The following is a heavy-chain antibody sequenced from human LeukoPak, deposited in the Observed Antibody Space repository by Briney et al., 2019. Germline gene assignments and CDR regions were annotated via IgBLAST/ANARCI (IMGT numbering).Heavy chain of an antibody. J-gene: IGHJ4*02. CDR1: VYTFTGYY. CDR3: ARGSTRTYYDILTGQYFDY. Sequence: ASLKVSCKASVYTFTGYYMHSVRQAPGHGLEWMGWINPNSGGTNYAQKIQGRVSMTRDTSISTAYMELSRLRSDDTAVYYCARGSTRTYYDILTGQYFDYWGQGTLVTVSP. V-gene: IGHV1-2*02. D-gene: IGHD3-9*01. CDR2: INPNSGGT.